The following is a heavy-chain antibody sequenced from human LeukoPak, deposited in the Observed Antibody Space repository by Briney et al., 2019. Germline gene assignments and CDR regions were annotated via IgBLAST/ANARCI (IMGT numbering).Heavy chain of an antibody. D-gene: IGHD2-21*02. Sequence: GASVKVSCKASGYTFTSYDINWVRQATGQGLEWMGWMNPNSGNTGYAQKFQGRVTMTRNTSISTAYMELSSLRSEDTVVYYCAGVLYCGGDCSGDYWGQGTLVTVSS. CDR2: MNPNSGNT. CDR3: AGVLYCGGDCSGDY. V-gene: IGHV1-8*01. CDR1: GYTFTSYD. J-gene: IGHJ4*02.